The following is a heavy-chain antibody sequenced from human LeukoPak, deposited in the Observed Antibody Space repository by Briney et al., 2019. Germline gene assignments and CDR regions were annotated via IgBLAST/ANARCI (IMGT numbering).Heavy chain of an antibody. V-gene: IGHV1-2*02. Sequence: ASVKVSCKASGYTFTGYYMHWVRQAPGQGLEWMGWINPHSGDANYAQKFQGRVTMTRDTSISTAYMELSRLTSDDTAVYYCTRGSGSYLGLFDYWGQGTLVTVSS. J-gene: IGHJ4*02. CDR1: GYTFTGYY. D-gene: IGHD1-26*01. CDR2: INPHSGDA. CDR3: TRGSGSYLGLFDY.